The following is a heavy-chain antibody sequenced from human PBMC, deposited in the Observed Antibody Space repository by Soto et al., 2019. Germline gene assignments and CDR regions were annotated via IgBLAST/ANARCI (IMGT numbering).Heavy chain of an antibody. J-gene: IGHJ4*01. CDR3: ARDGVAAGNINFDY. CDR1: GYMFTMSA. V-gene: IGHV1-3*01. D-gene: IGHD6-19*01. Sequence: ASVKVSCKASGYMFTMSAMHWVRQAPGQRLEWMGWISGDSGNTKYSPKLQDRVTITRDTSASTAYMELSSLRSEDTALYYCARDGVAAGNINFDYWGQGTLVTASS. CDR2: ISGDSGNT.